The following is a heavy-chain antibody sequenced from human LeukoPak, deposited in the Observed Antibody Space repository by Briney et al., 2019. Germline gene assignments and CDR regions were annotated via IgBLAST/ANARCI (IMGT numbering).Heavy chain of an antibody. Sequence: ASVKVSCKASGGTFSSYAISWVRQAPGQGLEWMGGIIPIFGTANYAQKFQGRVTITADESTSTAYMELSSLRSEDTAVYYCARDETKVGGVDYWGQGTLVTVSS. V-gene: IGHV1-69*13. CDR2: IIPIFGTA. J-gene: IGHJ4*02. CDR3: ARDETKVGGVDY. CDR1: GGTFSSYA. D-gene: IGHD6-19*01.